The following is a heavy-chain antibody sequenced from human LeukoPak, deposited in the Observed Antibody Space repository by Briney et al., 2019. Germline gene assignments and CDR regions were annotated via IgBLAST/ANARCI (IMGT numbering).Heavy chain of an antibody. CDR2: VSADDSGK. CDR1: GFSFDKFG. J-gene: IGHJ5*02. CDR3: ASLDRSEIP. D-gene: IGHD1-26*01. V-gene: IGHV3-64*01. Sequence: PGGSLRLSCVASGFSFDKFGMHWVRQAPGKGLEYVSSVSADDSGKYYTKSVRGRFSISRDNSKNTMYLQLGNLRPDDMGIYYCASLDRSEIPWGPGTLVTVSS.